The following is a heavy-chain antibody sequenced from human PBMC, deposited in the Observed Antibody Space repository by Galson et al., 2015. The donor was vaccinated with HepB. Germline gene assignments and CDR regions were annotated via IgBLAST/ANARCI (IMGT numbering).Heavy chain of an antibody. D-gene: IGHD2-2*02. J-gene: IGHJ5*02. CDR3: ARDGRVTAAIRRWFDP. V-gene: IGHV1-2*02. CDR1: GYTFTGYY. CDR2: INPNSGGT. Sequence: SVKVSCKASGYTFTGYYMHWVRQAPGQGLEWMGWINPNSGGTNYAQKFQGRVTMTRDTSISTAYMELSRLRSDDTAVYYCARDGRVTAAIRRWFDPWGQGTLVTVSS.